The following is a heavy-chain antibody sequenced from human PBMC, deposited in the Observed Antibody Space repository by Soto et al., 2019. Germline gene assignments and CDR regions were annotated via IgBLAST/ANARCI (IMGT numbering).Heavy chain of an antibody. V-gene: IGHV4-59*01. J-gene: IGHJ5*01. CDR2: IYDDGSA. D-gene: IGHD2-15*01. CDR3: AGNRYCSGGSARKNWFDP. CDR1: GGSISSSY. Sequence: KTSETLSLTCTVSGGSISSSYWSWIRQPPGKGLEWLAYIYDDGSANYNPSLKSRATISLDMSKNQFSLKLTPLTAADTAVYYCAGNRYCSGGSARKNWFDPWGKEPWSPSPQ.